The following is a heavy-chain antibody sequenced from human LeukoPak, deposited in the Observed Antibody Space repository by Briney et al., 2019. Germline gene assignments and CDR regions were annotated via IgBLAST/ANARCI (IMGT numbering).Heavy chain of an antibody. CDR1: GGSISSRSYY. D-gene: IGHD1-26*01. J-gene: IGHJ4*02. CDR3: ARVGATPRAFDY. CDR2: IYYSGST. V-gene: IGHV4-39*07. Sequence: SETLSLTCTVSGGSISSRSYYWGWIRQPPGKGLEWIGSIYYSGSTYYNPSLKSRVTISVDTSKNQFSLKLSSVTAADTAVYFCARVGATPRAFDYWGQGTLVTVSS.